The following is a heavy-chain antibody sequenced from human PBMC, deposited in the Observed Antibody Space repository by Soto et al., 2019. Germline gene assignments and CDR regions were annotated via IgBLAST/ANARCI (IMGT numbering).Heavy chain of an antibody. CDR2: MNPNSGNT. CDR3: ARKYCSGGSCYAADFDY. CDR1: GYTFTSYD. V-gene: IGHV1-8*01. J-gene: IGHJ4*02. D-gene: IGHD2-15*01. Sequence: ASVKVSCKASGYTFTSYDINWVRQATGQGLEWMGWMNPNSGNTGYAQKFQGRVTMTRNTSISTAYMELSSLRSEDTAVYYCARKYCSGGSCYAADFDYWGQGTLVTVSS.